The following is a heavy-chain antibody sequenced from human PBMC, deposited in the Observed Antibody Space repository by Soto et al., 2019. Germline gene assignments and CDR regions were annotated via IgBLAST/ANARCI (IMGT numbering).Heavy chain of an antibody. CDR2: IYNSGST. V-gene: IGHV4-31*03. J-gene: IGHJ1*01. Sequence: SETLSLTCTVSGGSISSGGYYWSWIRQHPGKGLEWIGHIYNSGSTDFNPSLQSRVTISVDTSKNQFSLKLNSVTAAVTAVYYCARAGVVITRSQYLMHWGQGTLVTVSS. CDR3: ARAGVVITRSQYLMH. D-gene: IGHD3-22*01. CDR1: GGSISSGGYY.